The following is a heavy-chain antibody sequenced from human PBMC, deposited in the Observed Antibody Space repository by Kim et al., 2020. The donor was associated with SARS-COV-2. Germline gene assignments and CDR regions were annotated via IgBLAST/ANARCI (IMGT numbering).Heavy chain of an antibody. CDR1: GGSISSYY. V-gene: IGHV4-59*01. CDR2: IYYSGST. Sequence: SETLSLTCTVSGGSISSYYWSWIRQPPGKGLEWIGYIYYSGSTNYNPSLKRRVTISVDTSKNQSSLKLSSVTAADTAVYYCARDLGRYGDSYAFDIWGQG. J-gene: IGHJ3*02. CDR3: ARDLGRYGDSYAFDI. D-gene: IGHD4-17*01.